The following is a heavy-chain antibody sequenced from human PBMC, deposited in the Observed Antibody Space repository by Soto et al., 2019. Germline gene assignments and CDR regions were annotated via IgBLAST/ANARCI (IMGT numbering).Heavy chain of an antibody. D-gene: IGHD3-9*01. CDR2: TWHDGGTK. CDR1: GFAFSTYG. J-gene: IGHJ4*02. Sequence: QVQLVESGGGVVQSGRSLRLSCAASGFAFSTYGMHWVRQAPGKGLEWVAMTWHDGGTKDYADSVKGRLTISRDNSTNTLYLQMNSLRAEDTAVYYCASELGWLLAFDYWGQGTLVTVSS. V-gene: IGHV3-33*01. CDR3: ASELGWLLAFDY.